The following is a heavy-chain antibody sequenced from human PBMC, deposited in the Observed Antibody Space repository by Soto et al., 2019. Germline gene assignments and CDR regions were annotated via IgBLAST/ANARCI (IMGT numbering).Heavy chain of an antibody. CDR3: AKPRSSTGQWLVVSFLDY. CDR1: GFTFSSYG. CDR2: ISYDGSNK. V-gene: IGHV3-30*18. J-gene: IGHJ4*02. D-gene: IGHD6-19*01. Sequence: QVQLVESGGGVVQPGRSLRLSCAASGFTFSSYGMHWVRQAPGKGLEWVAVISYDGSNKYYADSVKGRFTISRDNSKNTLYLQMNSLRAEDAAVYYCAKPRSSTGQWLVVSFLDYWGQGTLVTVSS.